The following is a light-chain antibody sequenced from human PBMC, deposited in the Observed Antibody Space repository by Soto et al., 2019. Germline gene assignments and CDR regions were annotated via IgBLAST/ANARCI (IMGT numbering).Light chain of an antibody. V-gene: IGKV3-20*01. CDR2: GTS. CDR3: QQYATSPLT. CDR1: QSLSSSY. J-gene: IGKJ4*01. Sequence: EIVLTQSPGTLPLSPGERATLSCRANQSLSSSYLAWYLQKPGQAPRLLIFGTSKKSTGFPDRFIGIGFGTDFIFFFARLEPEDFGMYYCQQYATSPLTFGGGTKVDIK.